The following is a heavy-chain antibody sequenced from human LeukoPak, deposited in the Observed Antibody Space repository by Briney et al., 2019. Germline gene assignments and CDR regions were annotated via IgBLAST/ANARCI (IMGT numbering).Heavy chain of an antibody. Sequence: SETLSLTCTVSGGSISSGDYCWSWIRPPPGKGLEWIGYIYYSGSTYYNPSLKSRVTKSVDTSKNQFSLKLSSVTAADTAVYYCARGKWELLVDYWGQGTLVTVSS. V-gene: IGHV4-30-4*01. CDR2: IYYSGST. CDR1: GGSISSGDYC. D-gene: IGHD1-26*01. CDR3: ARGKWELLVDY. J-gene: IGHJ4*02.